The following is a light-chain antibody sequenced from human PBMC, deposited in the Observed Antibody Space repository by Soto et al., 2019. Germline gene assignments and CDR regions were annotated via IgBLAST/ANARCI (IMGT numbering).Light chain of an antibody. V-gene: IGLV2-14*01. CDR3: CSYRGSSFV. CDR1: SSDVGGYSY. J-gene: IGLJ1*01. CDR2: DVS. Sequence: QSALTQPASVSGSPGQSITISCTGTSSDVGGYSYVSWYQQFPGKAPKLIIYDVSNRPSGVSGRFSGSRSGNTASLTISGLQAEDEAEYSCCSYRGSSFVFGTGTKLTVL.